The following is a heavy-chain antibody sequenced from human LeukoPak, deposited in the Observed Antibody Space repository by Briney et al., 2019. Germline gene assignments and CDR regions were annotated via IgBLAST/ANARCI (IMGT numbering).Heavy chain of an antibody. D-gene: IGHD3-10*01. V-gene: IGHV3-7*03. Sequence: GGSLRLSCAASGFTFSSYWMTWVRQAPGKGRKWVAHIKKDGSETHYLDSVKGRFTISRDNAKNSLYLQMESLRAEDTAVYYCARDPDRGGDYDYWGQGTLVTVSS. CDR3: ARDPDRGGDYDY. J-gene: IGHJ4*02. CDR1: GFTFSSYW. CDR2: IKKDGSET.